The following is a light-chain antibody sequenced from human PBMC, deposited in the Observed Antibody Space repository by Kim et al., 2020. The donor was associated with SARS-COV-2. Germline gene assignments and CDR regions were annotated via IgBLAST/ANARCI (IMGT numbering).Light chain of an antibody. CDR1: QGISNY. V-gene: IGKV1-27*01. CDR2: AAS. Sequence: AADGDSVTITCRASQGISNYLAWYQQKPGKVPKLLIYAASALQSGVPSRFSGSGSGTDFTLTISSLQPEDVATYYCQKYNSAPRTFGQGTKVDIK. CDR3: QKYNSAPRT. J-gene: IGKJ1*01.